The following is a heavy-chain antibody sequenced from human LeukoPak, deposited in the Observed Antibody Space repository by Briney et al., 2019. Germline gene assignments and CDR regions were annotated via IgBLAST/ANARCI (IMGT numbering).Heavy chain of an antibody. V-gene: IGHV4-59*01. CDR2: IYYSGST. CDR3: ARDCIYSNGVFEP. CDR1: GGSIGSYY. D-gene: IGHD6-19*01. Sequence: SETLSLTCTVSGGSIGSYYWSWIRQPPGKGLEWIGYIYYSGSTNYNPSLKSRVTISVDTSKNQFSLKLSSVTAADTAVYYCARDCIYSNGVFEPWGQGTLVTVSS. J-gene: IGHJ5*02.